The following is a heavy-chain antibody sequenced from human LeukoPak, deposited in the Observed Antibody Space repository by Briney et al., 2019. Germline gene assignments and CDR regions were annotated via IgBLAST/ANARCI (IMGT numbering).Heavy chain of an antibody. J-gene: IGHJ4*02. CDR1: GFTFSSYA. CDR2: ISGSGGST. V-gene: IGHV3-23*01. CDR3: AKAIVVPAAIRYFDY. D-gene: IGHD2-2*01. Sequence: GGSLRLSCAASGFTFSSYAMSWVRQAPGKGLEWVSAISGSGGSTYYADSVKGWFTISRDNSKNTLYLQMNSLRAEDTAVYYCAKAIVVPAAIRYFDYWGQGTLVTVSS.